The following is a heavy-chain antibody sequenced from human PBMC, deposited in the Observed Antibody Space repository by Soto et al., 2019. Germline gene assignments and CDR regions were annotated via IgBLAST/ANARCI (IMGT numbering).Heavy chain of an antibody. CDR3: ARGQGDIVVVVAAIALDY. V-gene: IGHV1-8*02. Sequence: VKVSCKASGYPFTVSFSHWVRQATGPGLEWMGWMNPNSGNTGYAQKFQGRVTMTRNTSISTAYMELSSLRSEDTAVYYCARGQGDIVVVVAAIALDYWGQGTLVTVS. CDR2: MNPNSGNT. D-gene: IGHD2-15*01. CDR1: GYPFTVSF. J-gene: IGHJ4*02.